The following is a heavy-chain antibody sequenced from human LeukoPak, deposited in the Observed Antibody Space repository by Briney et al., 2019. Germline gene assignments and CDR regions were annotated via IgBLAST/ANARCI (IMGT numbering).Heavy chain of an antibody. D-gene: IGHD2/OR15-2a*01. CDR2: ITPNGGDT. CDR1: SYTFTNYG. V-gene: IGHV1-18*01. J-gene: IGHJ5*02. Sequence: GASVKVSCKASSYTFTNYGITWVRQAPGQGLEWMGWITPNGGDTDYAQKFQGRVTLTTDTSTSTVYMELRSLRSDDTAVYFCGRAPPGLEARTLDLWGQGTLVTVFS. CDR3: GRAPPGLEARTLDL.